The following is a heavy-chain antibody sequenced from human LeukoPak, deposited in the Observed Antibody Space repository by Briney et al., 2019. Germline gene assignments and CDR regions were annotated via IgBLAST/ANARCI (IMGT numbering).Heavy chain of an antibody. J-gene: IGHJ3*02. CDR1: GSTFTSYY. Sequence: ASVKVSCKASGSTFTSYYMHWVRQAPGQGLEWMGIINPSGGSTSYAQKFQGRVTMTRDMSTSTVYMELSSLRSEDTAVYYCARSRDCSSTSCYGPLNAFDIWGQGTMVTVSS. V-gene: IGHV1-46*01. CDR2: INPSGGST. CDR3: ARSRDCSSTSCYGPLNAFDI. D-gene: IGHD2-2*01.